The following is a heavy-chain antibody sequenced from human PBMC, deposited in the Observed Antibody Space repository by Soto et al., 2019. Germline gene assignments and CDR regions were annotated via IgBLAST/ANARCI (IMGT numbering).Heavy chain of an antibody. J-gene: IGHJ4*02. CDR1: GFTFSSYA. D-gene: IGHD2-15*01. Sequence: LRLSCAASGFTFSSYAMSWVRQAPGKGLEWVSAISGSGGSTYYADSVKGRFTISRDNSKNTLYLQMNSLRAEDTAVYYCAKDIDSVGVVLYDYWGQGTLVTVCS. CDR3: AKDIDSVGVVLYDY. V-gene: IGHV3-23*01. CDR2: ISGSGGST.